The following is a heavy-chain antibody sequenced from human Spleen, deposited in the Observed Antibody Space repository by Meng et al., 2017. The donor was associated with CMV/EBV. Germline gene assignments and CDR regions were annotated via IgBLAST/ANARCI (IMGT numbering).Heavy chain of an antibody. J-gene: IGHJ5*02. CDR3: ARRGMMTTRGYWFDP. V-gene: IGHV5-51*01. CDR1: GYSFSNYW. D-gene: IGHD4-17*01. Sequence: GGSLRLSCEGSGYSFSNYWIDWVRQMPGKGLEWMGSIYPGDSDTRYSPSFQGQVTISADKSIRTAYLHWSSLKASDTAIYYFARRGMMTTRGYWFDPWGPGTLVTVSS. CDR2: IYPGDSDT.